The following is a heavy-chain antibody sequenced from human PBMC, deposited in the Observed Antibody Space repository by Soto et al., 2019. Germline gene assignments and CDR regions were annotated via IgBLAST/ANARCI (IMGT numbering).Heavy chain of an antibody. CDR3: ASVSPDILTGYSLYGMDV. Sequence: ASLKVSCKASGYTFTIYAMHWVRQAPGQRLEWMGWINAGNGNTKYSQKFQGRVTITRDTSASTAYMELSSLRSEDTAVYYCASVSPDILTGYSLYGMDVWGQGTTVTVSS. J-gene: IGHJ6*02. CDR1: GYTFTIYA. V-gene: IGHV1-3*01. D-gene: IGHD3-9*01. CDR2: INAGNGNT.